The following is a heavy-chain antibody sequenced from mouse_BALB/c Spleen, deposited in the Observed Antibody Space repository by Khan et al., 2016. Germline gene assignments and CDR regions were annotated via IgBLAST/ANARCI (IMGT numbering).Heavy chain of an antibody. Sequence: EVELVESGGGLVKPGGSLKLSCAASGFTFSYYAMSWVRQTPEKRLEWVASIISGGNTYYPDSVKGRFTISRDNARNILYLQMSSLGSEDTAMYYCGRAGGYFDVWGAGTTVTVSS. J-gene: IGHJ1*01. CDR1: GFTFSYYA. CDR3: GRAGGYFDV. CDR2: IISGGNT. V-gene: IGHV5-6-5*01.